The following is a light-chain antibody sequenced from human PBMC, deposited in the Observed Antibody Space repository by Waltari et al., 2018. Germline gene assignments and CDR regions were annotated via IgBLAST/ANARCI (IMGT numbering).Light chain of an antibody. V-gene: IGLV3-19*01. CDR1: SLRTSY. CDR2: GKD. Sequence: SSELTQDPAVSVALGQTVRFTCKGASLRTSYASRYQLKPGQAPVLVIYGKDKRPSGIPDRISGYSSGTTSSLTITGAQAEDEADYYCSSRNGRANQVVFAGGTKVTVL. CDR3: SSRNGRANQVV. J-gene: IGLJ3*02.